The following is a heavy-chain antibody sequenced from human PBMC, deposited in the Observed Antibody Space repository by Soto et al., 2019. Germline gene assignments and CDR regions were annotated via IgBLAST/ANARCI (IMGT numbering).Heavy chain of an antibody. CDR1: GFTVSSNY. V-gene: IGHV3-53*01. CDR3: AGQISPWIQLALDF. CDR2: IYASGNT. Sequence: EVRLVESGGGLIQPGGSLRLSCAASGFTVSSNYMSWVRQAPGKGLEWVSVIYASGNTYYADSVKGRFTISRDYSKNTLYLQMNSLRAEDTAVYYCAGQISPWIQLALDFWGQGTLVTVSS. J-gene: IGHJ4*02. D-gene: IGHD5-18*01.